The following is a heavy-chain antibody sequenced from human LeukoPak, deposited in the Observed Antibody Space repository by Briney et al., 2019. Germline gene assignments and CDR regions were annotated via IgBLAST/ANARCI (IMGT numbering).Heavy chain of an antibody. Sequence: SETLSLTCAVYGGSFSGYYWSWIRQPPGKGLEWIGEINHSGSTNYNPSLKSRVTISVDTSKNQFSPELSSVTAADTAVYYCARGGIAAAGTDYWGQGTLVTVSS. CDR3: ARGGIAAAGTDY. CDR2: INHSGST. V-gene: IGHV4-34*01. J-gene: IGHJ4*02. D-gene: IGHD6-13*01. CDR1: GGSFSGYY.